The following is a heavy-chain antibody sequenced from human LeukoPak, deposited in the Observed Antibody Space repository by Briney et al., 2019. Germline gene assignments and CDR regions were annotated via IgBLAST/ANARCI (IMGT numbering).Heavy chain of an antibody. V-gene: IGHV3-30*03. CDR3: AILAYCGGDCYSGSY. J-gene: IGHJ4*02. Sequence: QAGGSLRLSCAASGFTFSSYGMHWVRQAPGKGLEWVAVISYDGSNKYYADSVKGRFTISRDNSKNTLYLQMNSLRAEDTAVYYCAILAYCGGDCYSGSYWGQGTLVTVSS. CDR2: ISYDGSNK. CDR1: GFTFSSYG. D-gene: IGHD2-21*02.